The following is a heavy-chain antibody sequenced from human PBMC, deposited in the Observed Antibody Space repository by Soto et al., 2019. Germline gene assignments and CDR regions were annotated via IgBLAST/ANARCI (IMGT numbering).Heavy chain of an antibody. Sequence: GGSLRLSCTTSGFTFNTYGMHWVRQAPGKGLEWVAIIWYDGSNKYYADSVKGRFTISRDNSRNTLYLQMNSLRAGDTALYYCARADCTGAYCYSWPFNYGVDVWGQGTTVTVSS. CDR3: ARADCTGAYCYSWPFNYGVDV. J-gene: IGHJ6*02. CDR1: GFTFNTYG. CDR2: IWYDGSNK. V-gene: IGHV3-33*08. D-gene: IGHD2-15*01.